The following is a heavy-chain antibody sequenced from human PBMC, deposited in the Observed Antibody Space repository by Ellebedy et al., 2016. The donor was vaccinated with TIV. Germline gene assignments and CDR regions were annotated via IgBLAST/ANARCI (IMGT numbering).Heavy chain of an antibody. V-gene: IGHV3-21*01. CDR1: GFSFRSYW. Sequence: GESLKISCIGSGFSFRSYWMSWVRQAPGKGLEWVSSISSSATYIHNADSVKGRFTISRDNAKNSLYLQMNSLRVEDTAVYYCARPGASYSSSWYDFDCWGQGTLVTVSS. CDR2: ISSSATYI. J-gene: IGHJ4*02. CDR3: ARPGASYSSSWYDFDC. D-gene: IGHD6-13*01.